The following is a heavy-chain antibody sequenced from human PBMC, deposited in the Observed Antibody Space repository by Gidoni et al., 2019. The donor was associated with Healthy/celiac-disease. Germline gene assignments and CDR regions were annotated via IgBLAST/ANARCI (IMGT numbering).Heavy chain of an antibody. J-gene: IGHJ4*02. CDR2: IYYSGST. V-gene: IGHV4-61*01. CDR1: GGSVSSGSYY. Sequence: QVQLQESGPGLVKPSETLSLTCTVSGGSVSSGSYYWSWIRQPPGKGLEWIGYIYYSGSTNYNPSLKSRVTISVDTSKNQFSLKLSSVTAADTAVYYCAMIAAAAGDYWGQGTLVTVSS. CDR3: AMIAAAAGDY. D-gene: IGHD6-13*01.